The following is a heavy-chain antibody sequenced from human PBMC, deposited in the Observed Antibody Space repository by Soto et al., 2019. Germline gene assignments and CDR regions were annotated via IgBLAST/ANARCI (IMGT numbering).Heavy chain of an antibody. CDR2: IFYSGST. D-gene: IGHD5-12*01. Sequence: ASETLSLTCTVSGASISSSSYCWGWLRQPPGKGLERIGSIFYSGSTYYNPSLKSRVTISVDTSKNQFSLKLSSVTAADTAVYYCARHPYSGYDFDYWGQGTLVTVSS. CDR1: GASISSSSYC. J-gene: IGHJ4*02. CDR3: ARHPYSGYDFDY. V-gene: IGHV4-39*01.